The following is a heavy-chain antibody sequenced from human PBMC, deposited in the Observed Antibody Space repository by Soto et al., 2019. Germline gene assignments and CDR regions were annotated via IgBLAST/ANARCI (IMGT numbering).Heavy chain of an antibody. J-gene: IGHJ4*02. V-gene: IGHV3-30*03. CDR1: GFTFSSYG. D-gene: IGHD2-2*01. Sequence: GGSLRLSCAASGFTFSSYGMHWVRQAPGKGLEWVAVISYDGSNKYYADSVKGRFTISRDNSKNTLYLQMNSLRAEDTAVYYCARMDPAAMSAWRWGQGTLVTVSS. CDR2: ISYDGSNK. CDR3: ARMDPAAMSAWR.